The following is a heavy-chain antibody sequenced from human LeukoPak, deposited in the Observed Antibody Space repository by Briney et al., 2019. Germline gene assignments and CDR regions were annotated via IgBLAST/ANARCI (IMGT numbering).Heavy chain of an antibody. CDR3: ARTSGASGYGMDV. D-gene: IGHD1-14*01. CDR1: GFTFSSYE. J-gene: IGHJ6*02. V-gene: IGHV3-48*03. Sequence: PGGSLRLSCAASGFTFSSYEMNWVRQAPGKGLEWVSYISSSGSPIHYADSVQGRFTISRDNAKNSLYLQMNSLRAEDTAVYYCARTSGASGYGMDVWGQGTTVTVS. CDR2: ISSSGSPI.